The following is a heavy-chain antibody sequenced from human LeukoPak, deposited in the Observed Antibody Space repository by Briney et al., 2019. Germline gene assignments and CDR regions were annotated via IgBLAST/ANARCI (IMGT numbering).Heavy chain of an antibody. D-gene: IGHD6-19*01. CDR3: ARSNSGQKRYSSGWEFDY. Sequence: ASVTVSFTASGYTFTIYDINWVRQAPGQGLEWMGWMNPNSSNTGYAQKFQGRVTMTRNTSISTAYMELSSLRSDDTAVYYCARSNSGQKRYSSGWEFDYWGQGTLVTVSS. J-gene: IGHJ4*02. V-gene: IGHV1-8*01. CDR1: GYTFTIYD. CDR2: MNPNSSNT.